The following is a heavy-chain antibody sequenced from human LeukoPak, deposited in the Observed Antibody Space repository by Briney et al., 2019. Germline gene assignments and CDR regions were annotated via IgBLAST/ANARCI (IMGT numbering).Heavy chain of an antibody. CDR1: GGSISSYY. V-gene: IGHV4-59*01. CDR2: IYYSGST. J-gene: IGHJ4*02. CDR3: ARDGHEGEWLV. D-gene: IGHD3-3*01. Sequence: PSETLSLTCTVSGGSISSYYWSRIRQPPGKGLEWIGYIYYSGSTNHNPSLKSRVTISVDTSKNQFSLKLSSVTAADTAVYYCARDGHEGEWLVWGQGTLVTVSS.